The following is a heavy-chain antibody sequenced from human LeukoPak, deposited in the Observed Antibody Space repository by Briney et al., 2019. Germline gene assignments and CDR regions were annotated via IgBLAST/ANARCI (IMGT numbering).Heavy chain of an antibody. CDR2: INHSGST. CDR3: ARGIKRSFDY. J-gene: IGHJ4*02. Sequence: PSETLSLTCAVYGGSFSGYYWSWIRQPPGKGLEWIGEINHSGSTNYNPSLKSRVTISVDTSKNQFSLKLSSVTAADTAVYYCARGIKRSFDYWGQETLVTVSS. CDR1: GGSFSGYY. D-gene: IGHD1-1*01. V-gene: IGHV4-34*01.